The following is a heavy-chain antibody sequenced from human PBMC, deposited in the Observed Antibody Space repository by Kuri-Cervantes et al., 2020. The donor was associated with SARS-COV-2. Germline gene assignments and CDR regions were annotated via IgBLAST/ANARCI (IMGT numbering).Heavy chain of an antibody. V-gene: IGHV4-31*11. D-gene: IGHD2-2*01. Sequence: SETLSLTCAVSGGSISSGGYYWSWIRQHPGKGLEWIGYIYYTGNTYYNPSLKSRVTISVDTSKNQFSLRLRFVTAADTAVYYCARVGCQLLLGIDYWGQGTLVTVSS. CDR2: IYYTGNT. J-gene: IGHJ4*02. CDR3: ARVGCQLLLGIDY. CDR1: GGSISSGGYY.